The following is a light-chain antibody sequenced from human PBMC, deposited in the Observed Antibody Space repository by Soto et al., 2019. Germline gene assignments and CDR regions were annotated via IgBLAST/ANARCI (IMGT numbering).Light chain of an antibody. CDR1: QSVRRN. CDR2: GAS. V-gene: IGKV3-15*01. CDR3: RQYGSSPIT. Sequence: EIVMTQSPATLSVSPGERATLSCRASQSVRRNLAWYHQKPGQAPRLLIYGASTRATGIPARFSGRGSGTDFTLTISRLQPEDFAVYYCRQYGSSPITFGRGTRLEIK. J-gene: IGKJ5*01.